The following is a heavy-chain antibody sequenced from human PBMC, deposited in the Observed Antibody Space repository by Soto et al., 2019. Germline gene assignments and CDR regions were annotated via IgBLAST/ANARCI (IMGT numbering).Heavy chain of an antibody. CDR2: IHHSGIT. Sequence: QVQPQESGPGLVKPSGTLSLTCAVSGGSISNDHWWSWVRQPPGKGLEWIGEIHHSGITNYNPSLKSRVTISVDKSKNQFSLELDSVTAADTAVYYCASRSYYYASSAYYAGWGQGTLVTISS. CDR3: ASRSYYYASSAYYAG. D-gene: IGHD3-22*01. J-gene: IGHJ4*02. CDR1: GGSISNDHW. V-gene: IGHV4-4*02.